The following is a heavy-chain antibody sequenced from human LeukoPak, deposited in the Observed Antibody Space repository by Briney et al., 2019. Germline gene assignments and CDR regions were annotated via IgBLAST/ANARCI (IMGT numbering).Heavy chain of an antibody. CDR3: AHSGVGPGDY. CDR2: IYWDDDK. Sequence: SGPTLLHPTQTLTLTCTFSGFSLTTRGVAVGWIRQTPGKVLEWLALIYWDDDKRYSPSLRSRLTITKDTSKDQVVLTMTNMDPVDTGTYYCAHSGVGPGDYWGQGTLVTVSS. CDR1: GFSLTTRGVA. D-gene: IGHD3-3*01. V-gene: IGHV2-5*02. J-gene: IGHJ4*02.